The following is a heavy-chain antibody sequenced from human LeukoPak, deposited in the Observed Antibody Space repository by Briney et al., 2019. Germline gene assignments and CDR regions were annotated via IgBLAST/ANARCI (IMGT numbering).Heavy chain of an antibody. CDR2: IYHSGST. CDR1: GGSISSGGYS. Sequence: SQTLSLTCAVSGGSISSGGYSWSWIRQPPGKGLEWIGYIYHSGSTYYNPSLKSRVTISVDRSKNQFSLKLSSVTAADTAVYYCARGGSSWHPNWLDPWGQGTLVTVSS. J-gene: IGHJ5*02. D-gene: IGHD6-13*01. CDR3: ARGGSSWHPNWLDP. V-gene: IGHV4-30-2*01.